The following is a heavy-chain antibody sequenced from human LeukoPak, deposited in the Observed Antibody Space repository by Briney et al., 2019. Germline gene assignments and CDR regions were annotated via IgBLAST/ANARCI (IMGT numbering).Heavy chain of an antibody. D-gene: IGHD6-19*01. Sequence: GGSLRLSCAASGFTFDDYAMHWVRQAPGKGLEWVSGISWNSGSIGYADSVKGRFTISRDNAKNSLYLQMNSLRAEDMALYYCAKDVSATVAGYFDYWGQGTLVPVSS. CDR1: GFTFDDYA. V-gene: IGHV3-9*03. CDR2: ISWNSGSI. J-gene: IGHJ4*02. CDR3: AKDVSATVAGYFDY.